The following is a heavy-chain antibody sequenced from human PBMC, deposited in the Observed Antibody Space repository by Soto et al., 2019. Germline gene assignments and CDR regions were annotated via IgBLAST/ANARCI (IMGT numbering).Heavy chain of an antibody. CDR1: GFTFSSYS. J-gene: IGHJ3*02. V-gene: IGHV3-48*02. D-gene: IGHD4-17*01. CDR3: ARLSYYGDYDAFDI. CDR2: ISSSSSTI. Sequence: GGSLRLSCAASGFTFSSYSMNWVRQAPGKGLEWVSYISSSSSTIYYADSVKGRFTISRDNAKNSLYLQMNSLRDEDTAVYYCARLSYYGDYDAFDIWGQGTMVTVSS.